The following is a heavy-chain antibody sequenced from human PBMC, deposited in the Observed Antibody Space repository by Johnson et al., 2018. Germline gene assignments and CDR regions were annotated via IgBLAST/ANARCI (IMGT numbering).Heavy chain of an antibody. V-gene: IGHV4-59*01. D-gene: IGHD3-9*01. CDR3: ARGLRYVDWLDHYYYYYMDV. Sequence: QVQLQESGPGLVKPSETLSLTCTVSGGSISSYYWSWIRQPPGKGLEWIGYIYYSGSTNYNPSLKSRVTISVDTSKNQFSLKLSSVTAADTAVYYCARGLRYVDWLDHYYYYYMDVWGKGTTVTVSS. CDR1: GGSISSYY. CDR2: IYYSGST. J-gene: IGHJ6*03.